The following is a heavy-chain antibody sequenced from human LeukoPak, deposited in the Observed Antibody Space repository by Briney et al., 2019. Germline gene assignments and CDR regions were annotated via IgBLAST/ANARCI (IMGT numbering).Heavy chain of an antibody. CDR3: ARDGEDIVVVPAATAPHSL. V-gene: IGHV1-2*02. CDR2: INPNSGGT. D-gene: IGHD2-2*01. J-gene: IGHJ4*02. Sequence: ASVKVSCKASGYTFTGYYMHWVRQAPGQGLEWMGWINPNSGGTNYAQKLQCRVTMTRDTSISTAYMELSRLRSDDTAVYYCARDGEDIVVVPAATAPHSLWGQGTLVTVSS. CDR1: GYTFTGYY.